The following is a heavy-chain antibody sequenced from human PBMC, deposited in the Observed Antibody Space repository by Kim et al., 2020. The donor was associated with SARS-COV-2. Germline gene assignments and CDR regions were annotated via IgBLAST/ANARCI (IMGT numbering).Heavy chain of an antibody. CDR2: INSDKGNA. V-gene: IGHV1-3*01. CDR3: ARDEAIRGRRLILNAFDI. J-gene: IGHJ3*02. D-gene: IGHD2-15*01. CDR1: GYTSTQYG. Sequence: SVKVSCKSSGYTSTQYGVHWVRPAPGQRPEWMGWINSDKGNARYSQKFQGRVTIPRDTATTTAYIEVTSLTSDDTAGYYCARDEAIRGRRLILNAFDIW.